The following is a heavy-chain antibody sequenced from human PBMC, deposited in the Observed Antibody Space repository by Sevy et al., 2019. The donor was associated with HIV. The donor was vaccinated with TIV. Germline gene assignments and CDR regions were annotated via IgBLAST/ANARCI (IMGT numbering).Heavy chain of an antibody. D-gene: IGHD1-26*01. CDR2: IGYDGSKK. CDR1: GFTFSSYG. CDR3: ARDWQSGSCLDI. V-gene: IGHV3-33*01. Sequence: GGSLRLSCAASGFTFSSYGMHWVRQAPGKGLEWVAVIGYDGSKKHFADSVKGRFTISRDNSKNTLYLQMNSLRAEDTAVYYCARDWQSGSCLDIWGQGTMVTVSS. J-gene: IGHJ3*02.